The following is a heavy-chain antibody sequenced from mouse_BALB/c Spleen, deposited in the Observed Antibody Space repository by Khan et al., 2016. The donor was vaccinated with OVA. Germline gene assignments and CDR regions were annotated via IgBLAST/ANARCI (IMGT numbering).Heavy chain of an antibody. D-gene: IGHD3-3*01. Sequence: EVELVESGPGLVKPSQSLSLTCTVTGYSITSDYAWNWIRQFPGNKLEWMGYISYSGRTSYTPSLKSRISITRATSKNQFFLQLNSVTTEDTATYYCVRGRAYWGQGTLVTVSA. CDR1: GYSITSDYA. CDR2: ISYSGRT. V-gene: IGHV3-2*02. CDR3: VRGRAY. J-gene: IGHJ3*01.